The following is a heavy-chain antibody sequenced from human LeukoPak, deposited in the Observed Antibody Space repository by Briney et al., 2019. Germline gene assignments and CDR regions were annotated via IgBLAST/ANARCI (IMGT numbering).Heavy chain of an antibody. Sequence: GGSLRLSCAASGFTVSSYAMHWVRQPIGKGLEWVSALGIAGDTFYPGSVKGRFTISRENAKDSLYLQMNSLRAEDTAMYYCARQKQSHGNFDYWGQGTLVTVSS. V-gene: IGHV3-13*01. J-gene: IGHJ4*02. CDR1: GFTVSSYA. D-gene: IGHD1-26*01. CDR2: LGIAGDT. CDR3: ARQKQSHGNFDY.